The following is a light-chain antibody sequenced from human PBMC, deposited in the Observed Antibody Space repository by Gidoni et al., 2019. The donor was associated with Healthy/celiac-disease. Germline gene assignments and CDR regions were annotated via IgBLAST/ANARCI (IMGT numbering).Light chain of an antibody. CDR3: RQYYSYPGT. CDR2: AAS. J-gene: IGKJ1*01. CDR1: QGISSY. Sequence: AIRMTQSPSSFSASPGDRVTITCRASQGISSYLDWYQQKPGKAPKLLIYAASTLQSGVPSRFSGSGSGTDFTLTMSCLQSEDFATYYCRQYYSYPGTFGQGTKVEIK. V-gene: IGKV1-8*01.